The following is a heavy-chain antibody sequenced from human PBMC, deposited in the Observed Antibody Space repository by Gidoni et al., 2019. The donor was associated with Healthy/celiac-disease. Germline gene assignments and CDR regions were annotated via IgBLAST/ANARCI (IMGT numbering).Heavy chain of an antibody. CDR2: IIPIFGTA. CDR3: ARDPHSSSSLGWFDP. V-gene: IGHV1-69*06. J-gene: IGHJ5*02. CDR1: GGTFSSYA. Sequence: QVQLVQSGAEVKKPGSSVKVSCKASGGTFSSYAIRWVRHAPGQGLEGMGGIIPIFGTANYAQKFQGRVTITADKSTSTAYMELSSLRSEDTAVYYCARDPHSSSSLGWFDPWGQGTLVTVSS. D-gene: IGHD6-6*01.